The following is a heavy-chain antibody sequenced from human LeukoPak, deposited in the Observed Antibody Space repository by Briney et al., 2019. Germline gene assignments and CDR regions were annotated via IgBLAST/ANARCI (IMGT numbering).Heavy chain of an antibody. V-gene: IGHV1-58*01. J-gene: IGHJ6*01. D-gene: IGHD4-17*01. CDR3: SAADYGDYRDLYYYGMDV. CDR1: GFTFTSSA. CDR2: IVVGSGNT. Sequence: GASVKVSCKASGFTFTSSAVQWVRQARGQRLEWIGWIVVGSGNTNYPQKFQERVTITRDMSTSTADMGVSGVRCEDAGVYYCSAADYGDYRDLYYYGMDVWGEGSTVTV.